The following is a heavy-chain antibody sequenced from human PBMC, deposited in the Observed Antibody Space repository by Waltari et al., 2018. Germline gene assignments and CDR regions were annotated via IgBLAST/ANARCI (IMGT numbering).Heavy chain of an antibody. CDR3: ATYIGASVGTAAFDV. V-gene: IGHV4-39*01. CDR1: GVSITSNRHY. Sequence: QLQLQESGPRLVRPSETLSLICRVSGVSITSNRHYWAWIRQSPGQGLEWIGTVSYSGTPELSPSLKSRVSVSRDTSKNQVSLILGSVTAADMAVYYCATYIGASVGTAAFDVWGQGTMVTVSS. J-gene: IGHJ3*01. D-gene: IGHD5-12*01. CDR2: VSYSGTP.